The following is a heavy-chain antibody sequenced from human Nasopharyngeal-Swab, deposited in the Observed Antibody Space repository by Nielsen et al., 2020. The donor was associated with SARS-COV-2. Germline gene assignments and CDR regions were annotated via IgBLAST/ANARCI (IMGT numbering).Heavy chain of an antibody. V-gene: IGHV3-33*01. J-gene: IGHJ4*02. Sequence: GESLKISCAASGFTFSSYGMHWVRQAPGKGLEWVAVIWYDGSNKYYADSVKGRFTISRDNSKNTLYLQMNSLRAEDTAVYYCAGDLPIYSGYDLVDYWGQGTLVTVSS. CDR2: IWYDGSNK. D-gene: IGHD5-12*01. CDR1: GFTFSSYG. CDR3: AGDLPIYSGYDLVDY.